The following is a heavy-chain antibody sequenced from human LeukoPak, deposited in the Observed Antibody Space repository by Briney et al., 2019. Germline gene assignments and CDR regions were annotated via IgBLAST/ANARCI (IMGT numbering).Heavy chain of an antibody. CDR1: GYTFTGYY. Sequence: RASVKVSCKASGYTFTGYYMHWVRQAPGQGLEWMGWINPNSGGTNYAQKFQGRVTMTRDTSISTAYMELSRLRSDDTAVYYCAREMGYGDPRTFDYWGQGTLVTVSS. D-gene: IGHD4-17*01. CDR3: AREMGYGDPRTFDY. CDR2: INPNSGGT. V-gene: IGHV1-2*02. J-gene: IGHJ4*02.